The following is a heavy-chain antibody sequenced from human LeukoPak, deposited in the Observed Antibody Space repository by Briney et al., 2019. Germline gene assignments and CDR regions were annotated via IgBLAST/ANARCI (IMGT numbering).Heavy chain of an antibody. CDR3: ARAAPNEYSSSWYNLDY. D-gene: IGHD6-13*01. V-gene: IGHV3-30-3*01. CDR1: GFTFSSYA. CDR2: ISYDGSNK. Sequence: PGGSLRLSCAASGFTFSSYAMHWVRQAPGKGLEWVAVISYDGSNKYYADSVKGRFTISRDNYKNTLYLQMNSLRAEDTAVYYCARAAPNEYSSSWYNLDYWGQGTLVTVSS. J-gene: IGHJ4*02.